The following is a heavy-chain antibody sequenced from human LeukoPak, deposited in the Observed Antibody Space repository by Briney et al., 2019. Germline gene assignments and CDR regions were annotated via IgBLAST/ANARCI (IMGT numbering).Heavy chain of an antibody. CDR2: IYYSGST. V-gene: IGHV4-39*01. CDR1: GGSISSSSYY. D-gene: IGHD3-22*01. CDR3: ATTPYYYDSSGYYSDAFGI. J-gene: IGHJ3*02. Sequence: PSETLSLTCTVSGGSISSSSYYWGWIRQPPGKGLEWIGSIYYSGSTYYNPSLKSRVTISVDTSKNQFSLKLSSVTAADTAVYYCATTPYYYDSSGYYSDAFGIWGQGTMVTVSS.